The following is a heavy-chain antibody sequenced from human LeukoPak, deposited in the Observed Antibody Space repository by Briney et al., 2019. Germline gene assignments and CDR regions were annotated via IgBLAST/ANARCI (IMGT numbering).Heavy chain of an antibody. Sequence: SETLSLTCTVSGGSISSYYWSWIRQPPGKGLEWIGYIYYSGSTNYNPSLKSRVTISVDTSKNQFSLKLSSVTAADTAVYYCSRSQYYYDSSGYYRWAQGTLVPVS. CDR1: GGSISSYY. V-gene: IGHV4-59*01. J-gene: IGHJ4*02. CDR2: IYYSGST. D-gene: IGHD3-22*01. CDR3: SRSQYYYDSSGYYR.